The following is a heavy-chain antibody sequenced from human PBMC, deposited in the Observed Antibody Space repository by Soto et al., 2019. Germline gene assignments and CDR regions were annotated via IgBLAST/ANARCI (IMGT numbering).Heavy chain of an antibody. CDR3: AREVSNGDYFDY. CDR2: TRNKANSYTT. CDR1: GFTFSDHY. Sequence: GGSLRLSCAASGFTFSDHYMDWVRQAPGKGLEWVGRTRNKANSYTTEYAASVKGRFTISRDDSKNSLYLQMNSLKTEDTAVYYCAREVSNGDYFDYWGQGTLVTVSS. D-gene: IGHD2-8*01. V-gene: IGHV3-72*01. J-gene: IGHJ4*02.